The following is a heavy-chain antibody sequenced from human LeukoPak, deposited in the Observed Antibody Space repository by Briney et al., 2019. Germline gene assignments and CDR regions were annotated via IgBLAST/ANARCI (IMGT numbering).Heavy chain of an antibody. V-gene: IGHV4-59*08. J-gene: IGHJ5*02. CDR3: ACTPGAARFDP. D-gene: IGHD6-25*01. CDR1: GGSISSYY. CDR2: IYYSGST. Sequence: SETLSLTCAVSGGSISSYYWSWIRQPPGKGLEWIGYIYYSGSTNYNPSLKSRVTISVDMSKNQFSLKLTSVTAADTAVYYCACTPGAARFDPWGQGTLVTVSS.